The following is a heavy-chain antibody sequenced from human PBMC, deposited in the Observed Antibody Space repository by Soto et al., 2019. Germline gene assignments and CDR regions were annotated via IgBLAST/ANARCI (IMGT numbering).Heavy chain of an antibody. CDR1: GYSFSSYW. J-gene: IGHJ1*01. V-gene: IGHV5-51*01. D-gene: IGHD1-7*01. CDR2: IYPRDSDT. CDR3: ARPGTTLPAEYFQH. Sequence: GESLKISCKTSGYSFSSYWIAWARQMPGKGLEWMGIIYPRDSDTTYSPSFQGQVTISADTSISTTYLHWKSLKASDTAMYYCARPGTTLPAEYFQHWGQGTLVTVSS.